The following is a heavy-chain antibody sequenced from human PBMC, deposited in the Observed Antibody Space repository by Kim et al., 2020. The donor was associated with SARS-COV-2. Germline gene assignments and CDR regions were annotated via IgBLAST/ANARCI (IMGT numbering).Heavy chain of an antibody. Sequence: SETLSLTCAVYGGSFSGYYWSWIRQPPGKGLEWIGEINHSGSTNYNPSLKSRVTISVDTSKNQFSLKLSSVTAADTAVYYCARGRGYCSSTSCYTWFDPWGQGTLVTVSS. CDR2: INHSGST. CDR1: GGSFSGYY. V-gene: IGHV4-34*01. CDR3: ARGRGYCSSTSCYTWFDP. J-gene: IGHJ5*02. D-gene: IGHD2-2*02.